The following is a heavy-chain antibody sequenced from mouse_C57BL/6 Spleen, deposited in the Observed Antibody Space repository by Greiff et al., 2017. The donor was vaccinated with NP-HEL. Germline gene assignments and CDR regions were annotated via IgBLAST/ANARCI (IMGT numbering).Heavy chain of an antibody. CDR3: ASVTTDWYFDV. V-gene: IGHV2-2*01. D-gene: IGHD1-1*01. CDR1: GFSLTSYG. CDR2: IWSGGST. Sequence: QVQLKESGPGLVQPSQSLSITCTVSGFSLTSYGVHWVRQSPGKGLEWLGVIWSGGSTDYNAAFISRLSISKDNSKSQVFFKMTSLQAADTAIYYGASVTTDWYFDVWGTGTTVTVSS. J-gene: IGHJ1*03.